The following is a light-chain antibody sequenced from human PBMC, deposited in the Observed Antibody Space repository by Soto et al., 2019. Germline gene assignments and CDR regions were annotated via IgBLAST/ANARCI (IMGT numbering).Light chain of an antibody. J-gene: IGLJ3*02. Sequence: QAVVTQPPSASGTPGQRVTISSSGTNSNIGSNFVYWYQHLPGTTPKLLVFSYNQRPSGVPDRFSGSKSGSSASLAISGLRSEDEADYYCATWDDSLSGWVFGGGTQLTVL. CDR2: SYN. CDR3: ATWDDSLSGWV. CDR1: NSNIGSNF. V-gene: IGLV1-47*02.